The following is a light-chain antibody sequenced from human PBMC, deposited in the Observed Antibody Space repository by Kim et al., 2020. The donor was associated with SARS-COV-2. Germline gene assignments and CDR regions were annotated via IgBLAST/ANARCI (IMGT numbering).Light chain of an antibody. V-gene: IGKV3-15*01. CDR2: GAS. CDR1: QSVSSN. CDR3: QQYSHWPLT. J-gene: IGKJ4*01. Sequence: EIVMTQSPATLSVSPGERATLSCRASQSVSSNLAWYQQKPGPAPRLLIYGASTRATGIPGRFSGSGSGTEFTLTISSLQSEDFAVYYCQQYSHWPLTFGGGTKVDIK.